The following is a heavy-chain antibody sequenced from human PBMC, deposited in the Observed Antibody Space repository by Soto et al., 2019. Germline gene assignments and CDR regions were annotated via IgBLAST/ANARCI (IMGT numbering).Heavy chain of an antibody. CDR2: INWNGGST. D-gene: IGHD2-2*01. V-gene: IGHV3-20*03. CDR1: GISFYEYG. Sequence: XXSLTPYFPACGISFYEYGTSWVPQAPGKGLEWVCGINWNGGSTGYADSVKGRFTISRDNAKNSLYLQMNSMRAEDTALYYCARSPQVVKAFDIWAQGTMVTVSS. J-gene: IGHJ3*02. CDR3: ARSPQVVKAFDI.